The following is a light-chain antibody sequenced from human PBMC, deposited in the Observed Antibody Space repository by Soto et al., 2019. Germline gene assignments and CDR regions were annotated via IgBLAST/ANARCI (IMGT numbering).Light chain of an antibody. Sequence: IVMTQSPATLSVSPGERATLSCRASQSVSSNLAWYQRRPGQAPRLLIYGASTRATGIPARFSGSGSGTEFTLTISSLQPEVFAVYYCQQYTNWPPWKFGQGTKVEIK. CDR1: QSVSSN. CDR2: GAS. CDR3: QQYTNWPPWK. V-gene: IGKV3-15*01. J-gene: IGKJ1*01.